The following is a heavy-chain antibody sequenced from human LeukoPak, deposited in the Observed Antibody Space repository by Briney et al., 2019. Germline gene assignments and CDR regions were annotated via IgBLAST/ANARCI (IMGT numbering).Heavy chain of an antibody. V-gene: IGHV1-2*06. CDR3: AKDQPPLVVVANYGMDV. D-gene: IGHD2-15*01. J-gene: IGHJ6*02. CDR2: INPNSGGT. CDR1: GYTFTGYY. Sequence: ASVKVSCKASGYTFTGYYMHWVRQAPGQGLEWMGRINPNSGGTNYAQKFQGRVTMTRDTSISTAYMELSRLRSDDTAVYYCAKDQPPLVVVANYGMDVWGQGTTVTVSS.